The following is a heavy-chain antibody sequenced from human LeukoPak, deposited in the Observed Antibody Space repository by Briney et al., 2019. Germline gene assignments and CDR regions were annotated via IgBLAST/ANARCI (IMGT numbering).Heavy chain of an antibody. CDR2: INQDGSAK. CDR1: GFTLSSHW. V-gene: IGHV3-7*01. D-gene: IGHD1-26*01. Sequence: GGSLRLSCAASGFTLSSHWMTWVRQAPGKGLAWVANINQDGSAKYYVDSVKGRFTISRDNAKNSMYLQMNSLRAEDTAVYYCARWEIRGTAHQLDYWGQGTLVTVSS. J-gene: IGHJ4*02. CDR3: ARWEIRGTAHQLDY.